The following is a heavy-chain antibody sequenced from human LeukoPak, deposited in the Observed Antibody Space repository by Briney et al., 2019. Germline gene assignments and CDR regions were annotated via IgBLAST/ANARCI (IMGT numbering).Heavy chain of an antibody. V-gene: IGHV4-59*01. D-gene: IGHD5-24*01. CDR2: IYYSGST. J-gene: IGHJ3*02. Sequence: SETLSLTCTVSGGSLSGYYWSWIRQPPGKGLEWIGYIYYSGSTNYNPSLKSRVTISVDTSKNQFSLKLSSVTAADTAVYYCASSGRDGYNEGSDAFDIWGQGTMVTVSS. CDR3: ASSGRDGYNEGSDAFDI. CDR1: GGSLSGYY.